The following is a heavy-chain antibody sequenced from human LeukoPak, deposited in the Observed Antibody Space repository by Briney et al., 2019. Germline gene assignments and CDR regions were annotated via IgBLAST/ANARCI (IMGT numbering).Heavy chain of an antibody. CDR1: GFTFDDYA. J-gene: IGHJ5*02. D-gene: IGHD2-21*02. CDR3: ARYLVVTATRHNWFDP. CDR2: ISGDGGST. V-gene: IGHV3-43*02. Sequence: GGSLRLSCAASGFTFDDYAMHWARQAPGKGLEWVSLISGDGGSTYYADSVKGRFTISRDNSKNSLYLQMNSLRTEDTALYYCARYLVVTATRHNWFDPWGQGTLVTVSS.